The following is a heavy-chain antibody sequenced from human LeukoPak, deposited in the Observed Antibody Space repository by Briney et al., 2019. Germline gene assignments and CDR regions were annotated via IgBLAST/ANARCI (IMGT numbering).Heavy chain of an antibody. V-gene: IGHV1-46*01. CDR1: AYTFPSYF. Sequence: ASVKVSCKASAYTFPSYFMHWVRQAPGQGLEWMGIINPTGGSTTYAQKFPGRVTMTRDTSTSTVYMELSSLRSDDTAVYYCARKLTYYYDSSGYYGNWFDPWGQGTLVTVSS. D-gene: IGHD3-22*01. CDR2: INPTGGST. J-gene: IGHJ5*02. CDR3: ARKLTYYYDSSGYYGNWFDP.